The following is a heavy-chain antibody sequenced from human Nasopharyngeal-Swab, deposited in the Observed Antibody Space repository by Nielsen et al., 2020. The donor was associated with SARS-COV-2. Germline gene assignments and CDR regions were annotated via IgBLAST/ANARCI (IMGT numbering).Heavy chain of an antibody. CDR2: IWYDGSNK. J-gene: IGHJ4*02. Sequence: RQPPGKGLEWVAVIWYDGSNKYYADSVKGRFTISRDNSKNTLYLQMNSLRAEDTAVYYCASSSGWYSGWGQGTRVTVSS. CDR3: ASSSGWYSG. V-gene: IGHV3-33*01. D-gene: IGHD6-19*01.